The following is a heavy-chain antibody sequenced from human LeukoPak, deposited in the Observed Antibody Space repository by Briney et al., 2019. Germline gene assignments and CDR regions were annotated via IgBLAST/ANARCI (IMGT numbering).Heavy chain of an antibody. CDR3: AREIAAAGNYYYYMNV. J-gene: IGHJ6*03. CDR1: GFTFSSYA. D-gene: IGHD6-13*01. Sequence: PGRSLRLSCAASGFTFSSYAMNWVRQAPGKGLEWVSSISSSSSYIYYADSVKRRFTISRDNAKNSLYLQMNSLRAEDTAVYYCAREIAAAGNYYYYMNVWGKGATVTVSS. CDR2: ISSSSSYI. V-gene: IGHV3-21*01.